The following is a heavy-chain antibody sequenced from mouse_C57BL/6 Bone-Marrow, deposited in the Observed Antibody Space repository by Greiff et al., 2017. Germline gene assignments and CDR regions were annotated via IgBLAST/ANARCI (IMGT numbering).Heavy chain of an antibody. CDR2: LDPSDSYT. CDR1: GYTFTSYW. V-gene: IGHV1-69*01. D-gene: IGHD1-1*01. CDR3: ARSITTVVAWDFDY. Sequence: QVQLQQPGAELVMPGASVKLSCKASGYTFTSYWMHWVKQRPGQGLEWIGELDPSDSYTNYNQQFKGKSTLTVDKSSSTAYMQRRSLTSADSAVYYGARSITTVVAWDFDYWGQGTTLTVSS. J-gene: IGHJ2*01.